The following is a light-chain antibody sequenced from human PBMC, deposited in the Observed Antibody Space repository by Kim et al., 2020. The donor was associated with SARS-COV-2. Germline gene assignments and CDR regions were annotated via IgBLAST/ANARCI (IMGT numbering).Light chain of an antibody. V-gene: IGLV4-69*01. Sequence: QPVLTQSPSASASLGASVKLTCTLSSGHSTYAIAWHQQQPERGPRYLMKLNSDGSHSKGDGIPDRFSGSSSGAECYLTISSLQSEDEADYYCQTWGTGPWVFGGGTQLTVL. CDR1: SGHSTYA. J-gene: IGLJ3*02. CDR2: LNSDGSH. CDR3: QTWGTGPWV.